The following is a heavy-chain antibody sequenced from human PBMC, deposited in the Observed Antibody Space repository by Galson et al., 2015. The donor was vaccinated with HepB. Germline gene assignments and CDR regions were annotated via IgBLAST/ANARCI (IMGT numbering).Heavy chain of an antibody. CDR1: GESFSGYY. CDR3: ASSEYWFRLDY. V-gene: IGHV4-34*01. CDR2: VDHRGSS. Sequence: SETLSLTCGVYGESFSGYYWSWVRQSPGKGLEWIGEVDHRGSSNYNPSLKSRVTVSVDTSKKHFSLELRSVTAADTAVYYCASSEYWFRLDYWGQGTLVTVSS. D-gene: IGHD2/OR15-2a*01. J-gene: IGHJ4*02.